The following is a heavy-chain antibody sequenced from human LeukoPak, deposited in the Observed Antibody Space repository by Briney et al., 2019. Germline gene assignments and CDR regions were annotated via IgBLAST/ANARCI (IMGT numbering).Heavy chain of an antibody. CDR2: IWYDGSNK. J-gene: IGHJ3*02. V-gene: IGHV3-33*01. D-gene: IGHD4-11*01. Sequence: GRSLRLSCAASGLTLSSYGMHGVRKAPGKGLEWVAVIWYDGSNKYYADSVKGRFTISRDNSKNTLYLQMNSLRAEDTAVYYCASYLQYDAFDIWGQGTMVTVSS. CDR1: GLTLSSYG. CDR3: ASYLQYDAFDI.